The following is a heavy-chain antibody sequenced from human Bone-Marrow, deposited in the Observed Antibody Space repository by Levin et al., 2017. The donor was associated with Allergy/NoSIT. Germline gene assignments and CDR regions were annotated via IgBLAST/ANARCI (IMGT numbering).Heavy chain of an antibody. J-gene: IGHJ4*02. CDR3: ARAFGSGWYEGYFDC. Sequence: PGGSLRLSCAASGFSLSNYGIHWARQAPGKGLEWVAVIWYNGGDTYYADSVKGRFTVSGDKSKNTLYLQMNSVRVEDTAVYYCARAFGSGWYEGYFDCWGQGTQVTVSS. V-gene: IGHV3-33*01. D-gene: IGHD6-19*01. CDR2: IWYNGGDT. CDR1: GFSLSNYG.